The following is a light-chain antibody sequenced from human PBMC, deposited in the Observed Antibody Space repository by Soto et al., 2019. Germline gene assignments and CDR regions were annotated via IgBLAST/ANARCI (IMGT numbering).Light chain of an antibody. Sequence: EIVLTQSPATLSLSPGERATLSCRASHSVGNNLAWYQQKPGQAPGLLIYEASTRATGIPARFSGSGSGTDFTLKISSVEPEDFGVYYCQQHAHWPLTFGGGTKVDIK. CDR3: QQHAHWPLT. CDR2: EAS. CDR1: HSVGNN. V-gene: IGKV3-11*01. J-gene: IGKJ4*01.